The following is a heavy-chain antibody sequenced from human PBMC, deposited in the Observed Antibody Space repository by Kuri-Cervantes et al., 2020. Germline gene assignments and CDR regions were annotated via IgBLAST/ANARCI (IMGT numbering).Heavy chain of an antibody. Sequence: GGSLRLSCAASGFTFSSYGMHWVRQAPGKGLEWVAVIWYDGSNKYYADSVKGRFTISRDNSKNTPYLQMNSLRAEDTAVYYCARLYYDFWSGYYMDAFDIWGQGTMVTVSS. D-gene: IGHD3-3*01. CDR1: GFTFSSYG. J-gene: IGHJ3*02. CDR3: ARLYYDFWSGYYMDAFDI. CDR2: IWYDGSNK. V-gene: IGHV3-33*08.